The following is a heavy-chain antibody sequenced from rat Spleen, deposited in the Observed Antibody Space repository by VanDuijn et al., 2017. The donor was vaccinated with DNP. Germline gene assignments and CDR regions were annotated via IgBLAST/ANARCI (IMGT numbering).Heavy chain of an antibody. Sequence: EVQLVETGGSLVQPGKSLKLTCATSGFTFSDAWMHWVRQSPEKELEWIAQIKAKSNNYAAYYAESVKGRFTISRDDSKSSVYLHMNSLKEEDTGLYYCTNSYIFWGRGAMVTVSS. CDR3: TNSYIF. CDR2: IKAKSNNYAA. D-gene: IGHD1-12*01. V-gene: IGHV6-8*01. CDR1: GFTFSDAW. J-gene: IGHJ2*01.